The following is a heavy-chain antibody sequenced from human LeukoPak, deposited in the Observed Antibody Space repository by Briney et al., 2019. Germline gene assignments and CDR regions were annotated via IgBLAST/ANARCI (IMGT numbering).Heavy chain of an antibody. CDR1: GSTFSNAW. CDR2: IKSETAGGTP. Sequence: GGSLRLSCAASGSTFSNAWMSWVCPAPGKGLEWVVRIKSETAGGTPDFAAPVKGGFTISRDESKNTLYLQMNSLKTEDTAVYYCTTALLYSNDAFDIRGQGTMVTVSS. V-gene: IGHV3-15*01. CDR3: TTALLYSNDAFDI. J-gene: IGHJ3*02. D-gene: IGHD2-21*01.